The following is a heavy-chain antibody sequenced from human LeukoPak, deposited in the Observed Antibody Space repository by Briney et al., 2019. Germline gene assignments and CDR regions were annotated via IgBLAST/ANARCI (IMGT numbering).Heavy chain of an antibody. CDR2: ISFDGTNK. Sequence: GRSLRLSCAASGFTFSTYAMHWVRQAPGKGLEWVAVISFDGTNKYYADPVKGRFTISRDNSENTLYLQVNSLRAEDTAVYYCAREGSSGSSFRWFDPWGQGTLVTVSS. D-gene: IGHD1-26*01. CDR1: GFTFSTYA. V-gene: IGHV3-30*04. CDR3: AREGSSGSSFRWFDP. J-gene: IGHJ5*02.